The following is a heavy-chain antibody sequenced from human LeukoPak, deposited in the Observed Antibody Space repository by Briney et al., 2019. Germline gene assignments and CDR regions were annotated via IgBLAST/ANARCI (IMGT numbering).Heavy chain of an antibody. D-gene: IGHD6-13*01. CDR1: GFTVSNNY. CDR2: IYSGGST. V-gene: IGHV3-66*01. CDR3: ATAASPRIAAASDY. Sequence: GGSLRLSCIASGFTVSNNYMSWVRQAPGKGLEWVSVIYSGGSTSYADSVKGRFTISRDNSKNTLYLQMNSLRAEDTALYYCATAASPRIAAASDYWGQGTLVTVSS. J-gene: IGHJ4*02.